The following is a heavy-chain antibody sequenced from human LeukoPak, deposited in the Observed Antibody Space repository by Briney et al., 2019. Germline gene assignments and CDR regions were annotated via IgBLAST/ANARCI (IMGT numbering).Heavy chain of an antibody. CDR2: IYYSGST. J-gene: IGHJ4*02. V-gene: IGHV4-31*03. CDR3: AREVSAAGTVKWFDY. Sequence: SQTLSLTCTVSGGSISSGGYSWSWIRQHPGKGLEWIGYIYYSGSTYYNPSLKSRVTISVDTSKNQFSLKLSSVTAADTAVYYCAREVSAAGTVKWFDYWGQGTLVTVSS. D-gene: IGHD6-13*01. CDR1: GGSISSGGYS.